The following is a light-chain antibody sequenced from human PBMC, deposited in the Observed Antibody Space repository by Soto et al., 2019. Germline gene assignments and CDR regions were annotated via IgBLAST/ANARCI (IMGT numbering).Light chain of an antibody. V-gene: IGKV1-27*01. CDR2: AES. CDR1: QGIGNF. Sequence: DIQLTQSPSSLSASVGDRVTITCRASQGIGNFLAWYQQKPGKVPKLLIYAESTLHSGVPSRFSGSGSGTDFTLTISSLQPEDVATDYCQKYNSAPLTFGGGTKVQIK. CDR3: QKYNSAPLT. J-gene: IGKJ4*01.